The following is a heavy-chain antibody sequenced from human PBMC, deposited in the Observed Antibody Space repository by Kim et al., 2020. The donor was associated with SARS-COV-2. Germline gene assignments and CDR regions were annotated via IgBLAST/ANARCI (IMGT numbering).Heavy chain of an antibody. D-gene: IGHD6-6*01. CDR1: GYSFTSYW. CDR3: ARTHSSTSGDFEY. CDR2: LYPGDSDT. V-gene: IGHV5-51*01. Sequence: GESLKISCKGSGYSFTSYWIGWVRQMPGKGLEWMGILYPGDSDTRYSPSFQGQVTISAHKSISTTYLQWSNLKASDTAMYYCARTHSSTSGDFEYWGQGTLVTVSS. J-gene: IGHJ4*02.